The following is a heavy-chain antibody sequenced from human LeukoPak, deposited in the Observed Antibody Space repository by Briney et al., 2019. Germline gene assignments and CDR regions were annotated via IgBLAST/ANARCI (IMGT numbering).Heavy chain of an antibody. D-gene: IGHD6-6*01. CDR3: ARDEVGGPLKY. V-gene: IGHV3-7*01. CDR1: GFTLSSYW. CDR2: IREDGSEK. J-gene: IGHJ4*02. Sequence: GGSLRLSCVGSGFTLSSYWMSWVRQAPGKELEWVANIREDGSEKKYVDSVKGRFTIFRDNAKNSLDLQMSSLRAEDTAMYYCARDEVGGPLKYWGQGTLVTVSS.